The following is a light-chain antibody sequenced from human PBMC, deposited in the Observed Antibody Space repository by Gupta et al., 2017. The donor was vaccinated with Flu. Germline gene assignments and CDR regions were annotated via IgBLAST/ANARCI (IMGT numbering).Light chain of an antibody. J-gene: IGLJ3*02. CDR2: EDN. Sequence: KVTISCSGSSSKIGNNSVSWYRQFPGSAPTLLISEDNKRPSEIPDRFSGSKSGTSATLGVTGLQTGDEADYYCGTWDSSLSVWMFGGGTKLTVL. CDR3: GTWDSSLSVWM. V-gene: IGLV1-51*01. CDR1: SSKIGNNS.